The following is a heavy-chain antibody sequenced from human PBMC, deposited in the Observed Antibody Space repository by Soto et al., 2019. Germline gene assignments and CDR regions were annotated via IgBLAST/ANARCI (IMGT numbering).Heavy chain of an antibody. CDR1: GFTFSSYW. V-gene: IGHV3-74*01. Sequence: EVQLVESGGGLVQPGGSLRLSCAASGFTFSSYWMHWVRQAPGKGLVWVSRINSDGSSTSYADSVKGRFTISRDNAKNQLYRQVNSLRAEDTAVYDCARVYCSGGRCYHLDYWRQGSLVTVSS. CDR2: INSDGSST. CDR3: ARVYCSGGRCYHLDY. J-gene: IGHJ4*02. D-gene: IGHD2-15*01.